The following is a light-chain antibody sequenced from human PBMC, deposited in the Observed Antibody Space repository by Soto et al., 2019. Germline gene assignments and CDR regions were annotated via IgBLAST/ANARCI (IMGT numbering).Light chain of an antibody. Sequence: QAVVTQEPSLSVSPGGTVTLTCALNSGSVSTTNFPSWYQQAPGQAPRTLIYNTYTRSSGVPDRFSGSVLGNKAALTISGAQADDESDYYCLLFMSSGISVFGGGTNLTVL. CDR3: LLFMSSGISV. V-gene: IGLV8-61*01. CDR1: SGSVSTTNF. CDR2: NTY. J-gene: IGLJ3*02.